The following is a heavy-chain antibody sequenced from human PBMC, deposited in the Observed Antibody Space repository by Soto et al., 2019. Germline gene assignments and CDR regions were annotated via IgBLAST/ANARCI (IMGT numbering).Heavy chain of an antibody. V-gene: IGHV4-34*01. J-gene: IGHJ6*02. CDR3: ARGLSCSSTSCFYYYYGMDV. Sequence: SETLSLTCAVYGGSFSGYYWSWIRQPPGKGLEWIGEINHSRSTNYNPSLKSRVTISVDTSKNQFSLKLSSVTAADTAVYYCARGLSCSSTSCFYYYYGMDVWGQGTTVTVSS. CDR2: INHSRST. CDR1: GGSFSGYY. D-gene: IGHD2-2*01.